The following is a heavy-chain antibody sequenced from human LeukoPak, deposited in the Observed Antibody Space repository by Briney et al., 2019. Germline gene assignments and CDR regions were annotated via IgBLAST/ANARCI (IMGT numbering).Heavy chain of an antibody. CDR2: ISGSGGST. J-gene: IGHJ4*02. Sequence: GGSLRLSCAASGFTFSRYAMSWVRQAPGKGLEWVSAISGSGGSTYYADSVKGRFTISRDNAKNSLYLQMNSLRAEDTAVYYCARDREGYCSGGTCTNFDYWGQGTLVTVSS. CDR3: ARDREGYCSGGTCTNFDY. D-gene: IGHD2-15*01. CDR1: GFTFSRYA. V-gene: IGHV3-23*01.